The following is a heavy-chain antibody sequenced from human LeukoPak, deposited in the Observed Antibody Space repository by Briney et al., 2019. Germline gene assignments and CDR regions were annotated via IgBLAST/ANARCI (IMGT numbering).Heavy chain of an antibody. Sequence: SVKVSCKASGFTFTTSAVQWVRQARGQRLEWIGWIVVGSGNTNYAQRFQERVTITRDMSTSTVYMDLSSQRSEDTAVYYCAAASNYYDRSNYYSYAMDVWGQGTTVTVSS. D-gene: IGHD3-22*01. CDR3: AAASNYYDRSNYYSYAMDV. CDR1: GFTFTTSA. CDR2: IVVGSGNT. V-gene: IGHV1-58*01. J-gene: IGHJ6*02.